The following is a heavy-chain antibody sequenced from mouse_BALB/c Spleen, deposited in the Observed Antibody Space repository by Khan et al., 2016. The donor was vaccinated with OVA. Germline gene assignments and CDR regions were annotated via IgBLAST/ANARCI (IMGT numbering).Heavy chain of an antibody. CDR1: GFSLTDYA. J-gene: IGHJ4*01. V-gene: IGHV2-6-5*01. CDR3: AKGPPYYAMDY. CDR2: IWGGGSK. Sequence: VQLQESGPGLVAPSQSLSITCTVSGFSLTDYAVSWIRQPPGKGLEWLGVIWGGGSKYYNSALKSRLSISKDNSKSQVFLKMNSLQTDDTAMYYCAKGPPYYAMDYWGKGTSVTVSS.